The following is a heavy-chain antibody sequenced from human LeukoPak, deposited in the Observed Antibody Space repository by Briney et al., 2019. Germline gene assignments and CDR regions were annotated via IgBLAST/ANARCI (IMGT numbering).Heavy chain of an antibody. CDR2: IYSGGST. D-gene: IGHD1-26*01. CDR3: ATPRGSGSYLAFDY. V-gene: IGHV3-66*01. J-gene: IGHJ4*02. Sequence: GGSLRLSCAASGLTVSSNYMNWVRQAPGKGLEWVSVIYSGGSTYYADSVKGRFTISRDNAKNTLYLQMNSLRAEDTAVYYCATPRGSGSYLAFDYWGQGTLVTVSS. CDR1: GLTVSSNY.